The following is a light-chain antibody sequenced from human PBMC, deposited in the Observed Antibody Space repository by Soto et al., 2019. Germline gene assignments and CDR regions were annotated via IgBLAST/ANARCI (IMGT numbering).Light chain of an antibody. CDR2: WAS. Sequence: DIVMTQSPDSLAVSLGERAAVDCKSSQSVLYTSNNKNYLAWYQQKPGQPPKLLIYWASTRESGVPDRFSGSGSGADFTLTINNLQAEDVAVYYCQQYYGPPQTFGQGTKV. V-gene: IGKV4-1*01. J-gene: IGKJ1*01. CDR3: QQYYGPPQT. CDR1: QSVLYTSNNKNY.